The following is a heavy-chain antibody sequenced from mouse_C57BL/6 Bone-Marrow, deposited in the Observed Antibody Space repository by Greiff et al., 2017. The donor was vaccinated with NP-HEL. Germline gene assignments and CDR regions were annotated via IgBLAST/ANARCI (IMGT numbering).Heavy chain of an antibody. Sequence: EVQLQQSGPELVKPGASVKISCKASGYTFTDYYMNWVKQSHGKSLEWIGDINPNNGGTSYNQKFKGKATLTVDKSSSTAYMELRSLTSEDSAVYYCARSGWSYAKDYWGQGTSVTVSS. CDR1: GYTFTDYY. CDR3: ARSGWSYAKDY. CDR2: INPNNGGT. V-gene: IGHV1-26*01. D-gene: IGHD2-3*01. J-gene: IGHJ4*01.